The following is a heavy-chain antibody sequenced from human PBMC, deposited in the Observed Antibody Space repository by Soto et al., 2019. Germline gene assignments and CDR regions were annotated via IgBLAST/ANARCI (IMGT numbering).Heavy chain of an antibody. V-gene: IGHV1-8*01. CDR3: ARDPFYGWFDS. D-gene: IGHD3-16*01. Sequence: QVQLVQSGAEVRKPGASVKVSCKASGHTLASYDINWVRQATGQGLEWMGWMTPDSGDTGYAQKFQGRVTMTWDTSITTAYMELSSLISDDTAVYYCARDPFYGWFDSWGQGTLVTVSS. CDR2: MTPDSGDT. J-gene: IGHJ5*01. CDR1: GHTLASYD.